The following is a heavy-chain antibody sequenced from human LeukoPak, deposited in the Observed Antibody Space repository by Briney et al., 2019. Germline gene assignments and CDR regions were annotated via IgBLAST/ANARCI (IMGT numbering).Heavy chain of an antibody. Sequence: SETLSLTCTVSGGSISSYYWSWIRQPPGKGLEWIGYIYYSGSTNYSPSLKSRVTISVDTSKNQFSLKLSSMTAADTAVYYCARGIRERWLQLGYWGQGTLVTVSS. CDR1: GGSISSYY. CDR3: ARGIRERWLQLGY. CDR2: IYYSGST. V-gene: IGHV4-59*01. J-gene: IGHJ4*02. D-gene: IGHD5-24*01.